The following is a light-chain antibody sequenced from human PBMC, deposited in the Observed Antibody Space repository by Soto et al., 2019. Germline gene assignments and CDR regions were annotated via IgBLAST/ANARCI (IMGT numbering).Light chain of an antibody. Sequence: DIQMTQSPSTLSASVGDRVTITCRASPSISSWLAWYQQKPGKAPKLLIYKASSLEGGVPSRFSGSGSRPDFTLTISGLQPDDFATDYCQQYHRYSLTFGGGTKVAI. CDR3: QQYHRYSLT. J-gene: IGKJ4*01. V-gene: IGKV1-5*03. CDR2: KAS. CDR1: PSISSW.